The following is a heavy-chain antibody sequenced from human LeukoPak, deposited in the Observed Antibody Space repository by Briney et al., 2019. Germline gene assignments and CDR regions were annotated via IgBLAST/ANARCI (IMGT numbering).Heavy chain of an antibody. CDR3: ARDAELPSSSDHYYYYYMDV. Sequence: ASVKVSCKASGYTVTGYYMHWVRQAPGQGLEWMGWIDPNSGGTNYAQKFQGRVTMTRDTSISTAYMELSRLRSDDTAVYYCARDAELPSSSDHYYYYYMDVWGKGTTVTVSS. CDR2: IDPNSGGT. V-gene: IGHV1-2*02. CDR1: GYTVTGYY. J-gene: IGHJ6*03. D-gene: IGHD6-6*01.